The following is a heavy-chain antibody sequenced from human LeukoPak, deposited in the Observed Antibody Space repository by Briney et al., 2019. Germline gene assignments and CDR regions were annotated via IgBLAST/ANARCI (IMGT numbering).Heavy chain of an antibody. CDR2: IRYGGSNK. J-gene: IGHJ4*02. CDR3: AKDRGDYFDY. Sequence: GGPLTLSCAACGFLLNLYGTLCVPQAPGKALVWVAFIRYGGSNKYYADSVKGRFTISRDNSKNPLYLQMNSLRAEDTAVYYCAKDRGDYFDYWGQGTLVTVSS. CDR1: GFLLNLYG. V-gene: IGHV3-30*02.